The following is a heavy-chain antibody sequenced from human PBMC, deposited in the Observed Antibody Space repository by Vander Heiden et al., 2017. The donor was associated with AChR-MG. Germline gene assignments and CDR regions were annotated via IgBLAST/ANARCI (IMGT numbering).Heavy chain of an antibody. CDR2: ISGSGGST. Sequence: EVQLLESGGGLVQPGGSLRPPRAASGFTFSSYGMGWVRQAPGKGLERVSAISGSGGSTYYADSVKGRFTISRDNSKNTLSLQMNSLRAEDTAVYYCAKDGLTTVTLWGQGTLVTVSS. CDR1: GFTFSSYG. J-gene: IGHJ4*02. D-gene: IGHD4-17*01. V-gene: IGHV3-23*01. CDR3: AKDGLTTVTL.